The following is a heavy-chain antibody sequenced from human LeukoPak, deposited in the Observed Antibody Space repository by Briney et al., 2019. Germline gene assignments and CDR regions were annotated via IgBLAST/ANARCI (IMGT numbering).Heavy chain of an antibody. J-gene: IGHJ4*02. D-gene: IGHD6-13*01. CDR1: GYSFASYW. Sequence: GESLKISCKGSGYSFASYWIGWVRQMPGKGLEWMGIIYPGDSDTRYSPSFQGQVTISADKSISTAYLQWSSLKASDTAMYYCARGEPPGYSSSWYYFDYWGQGTLVTVSS. V-gene: IGHV5-51*01. CDR3: ARGEPPGYSSSWYYFDY. CDR2: IYPGDSDT.